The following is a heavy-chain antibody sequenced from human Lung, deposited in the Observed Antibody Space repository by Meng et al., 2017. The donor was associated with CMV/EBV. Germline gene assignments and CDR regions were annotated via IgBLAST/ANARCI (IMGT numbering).Heavy chain of an antibody. CDR3: ARDPHTLYDSSGYYYYYGMDV. D-gene: IGHD3-22*01. CDR2: IIPIFGTA. Sequence: SVKVSCKASGGTFSSYAISWVRQAPGQGLEWMGGIIPIFGTANYAQKFQGRVTITTDESTSTAYMELSSLRSEDTAVYYCARDPHTLYDSSGYYYYYGMDVWGQGTTVTFSS. CDR1: GGTFSSYA. J-gene: IGHJ6*02. V-gene: IGHV1-69*05.